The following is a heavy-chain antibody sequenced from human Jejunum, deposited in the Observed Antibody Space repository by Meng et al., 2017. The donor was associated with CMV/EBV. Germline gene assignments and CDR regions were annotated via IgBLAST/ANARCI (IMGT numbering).Heavy chain of an antibody. J-gene: IGHJ4*02. CDR3: ARLGLYGAFDY. Sequence: VASGFTCSHYDRRWVRQALGEVLEWVSYITGSCTSISFTDSVSGPFNISRDNVKLSLYRQIDGLSAEDTAVYYCARLGLYGAFDYWGQGTLVTVSS. CDR2: ITGSCTSI. V-gene: IGHV3-11*01. D-gene: IGHD1-26*01. CDR1: GFTCSHYD.